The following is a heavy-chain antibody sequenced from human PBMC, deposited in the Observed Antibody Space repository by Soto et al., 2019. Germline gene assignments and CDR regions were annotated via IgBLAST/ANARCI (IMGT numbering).Heavy chain of an antibody. CDR2: TYHSGST. Sequence: SQSLSLTCTVSGASINRNNWWSWVRQAQGKGLEWIGETYHSGSTNYNPSLKSRVTISVDTSKNQYPLKLRSVPAADPAVFYGARRLTFEYFCFGYLGQGILSTVSS. J-gene: IGHJ4*02. D-gene: IGHD3-9*01. CDR1: GASINRNNW. V-gene: IGHV4-4*02. CDR3: ARRLTFEYFCFGY.